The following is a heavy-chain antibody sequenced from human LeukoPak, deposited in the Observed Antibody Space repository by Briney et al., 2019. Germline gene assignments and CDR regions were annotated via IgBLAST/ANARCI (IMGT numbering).Heavy chain of an antibody. CDR1: GYSFTTYW. J-gene: IGHJ4*02. CDR2: IYSDDSDA. Sequence: PGESLQISCQGSGYSFTTYWIGWVRQLPGKGLEWMGIIYSDDSDARYSPSFQGQVTVSADTSISTAFLQWSSLKASDTAMYYCARQAYSGSSSHVDYWGQGTLVTVSS. D-gene: IGHD1-26*01. CDR3: ARQAYSGSSSHVDY. V-gene: IGHV5-51*01.